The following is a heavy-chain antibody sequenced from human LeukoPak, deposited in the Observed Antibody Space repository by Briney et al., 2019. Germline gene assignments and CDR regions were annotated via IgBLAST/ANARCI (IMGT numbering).Heavy chain of an antibody. CDR2: IYSGGST. Sequence: PGGSLRLSCAASGFTVSSNYMSWVRQAPGKGLEWVSVIYSGGSTYYAHSVKGRFTTSRDNSKNTLYLQMNSLRAEDTAVYYCEVSVWGSYRQLDYWGQGTLVTVSS. V-gene: IGHV3-53*01. J-gene: IGHJ4*02. CDR1: GFTVSSNY. D-gene: IGHD3-16*02. CDR3: EVSVWGSYRQLDY.